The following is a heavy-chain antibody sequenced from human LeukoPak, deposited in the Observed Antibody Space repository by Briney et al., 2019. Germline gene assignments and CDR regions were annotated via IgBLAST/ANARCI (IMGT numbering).Heavy chain of an antibody. D-gene: IGHD3-22*01. CDR3: ATTSYDSSGYYINY. CDR2: IWYDGSNK. Sequence: PGRSLRLSCAASGFTFSSYGMHWVRQAPGKGLEWVAVIWYDGSNKYYADSVKGRFTISRDNSKNTLYLQMNCLRAEDTAVYYCATTSYDSSGYYINYWGQGTLVTVSS. CDR1: GFTFSSYG. J-gene: IGHJ4*02. V-gene: IGHV3-33*01.